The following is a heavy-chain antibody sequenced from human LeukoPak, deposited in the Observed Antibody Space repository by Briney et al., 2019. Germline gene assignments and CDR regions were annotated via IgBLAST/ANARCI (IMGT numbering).Heavy chain of an antibody. CDR3: ASGSPNYYDSSGYYPAEYFQH. Sequence: GGSLRLSCVASGFTFSSYSMNWVRQAPGKGLEWVSYISSSTRSTDYADPVTGRVTISRDNSKNTLYLQMNSLRAEDTAVYYCASGSPNYYDSSGYYPAEYFQHWGQGTLVTVSS. CDR1: GFTFSSYS. D-gene: IGHD3-22*01. J-gene: IGHJ1*01. V-gene: IGHV3-48*01. CDR2: ISSSTRST.